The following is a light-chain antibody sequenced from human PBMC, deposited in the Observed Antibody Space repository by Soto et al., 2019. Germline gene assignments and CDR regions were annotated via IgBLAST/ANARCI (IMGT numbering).Light chain of an antibody. V-gene: IGLV2-8*01. Sequence: SVLTQPPSASGSPGQSVTISCTGTSSDVGGYNYVSWFQQHPGEAPKLMIYDVSKRPSGVPDRFSGSKSGNTASLTVSGLQAEDEADYYCSSYAGSNYYVFGTGTKVTVL. CDR3: SSYAGSNYYV. J-gene: IGLJ1*01. CDR1: SSDVGGYNY. CDR2: DVS.